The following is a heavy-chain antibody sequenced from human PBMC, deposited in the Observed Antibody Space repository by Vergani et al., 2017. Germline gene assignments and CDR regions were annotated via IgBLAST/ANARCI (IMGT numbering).Heavy chain of an antibody. CDR2: INPNSGGT. CDR3: ARGCGLWAVAGDYGMDV. J-gene: IGHJ6*02. CDR1: GYTFTGYY. V-gene: IGHV1-2*04. D-gene: IGHD6-19*01. Sequence: QVQLVQSGAEVKKPGASVKVSCKASGYTFTGYYMHWVRQAPGQGLEWMGWINPNSGGTNYAHKFQGWVTMTRDTSISTAYMELSRLRSDXTAVYYCARGCGLWAVAGDYGMDVWGQGTTVTVSS.